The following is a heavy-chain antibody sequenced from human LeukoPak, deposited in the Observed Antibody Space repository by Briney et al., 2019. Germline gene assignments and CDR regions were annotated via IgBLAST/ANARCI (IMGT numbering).Heavy chain of an antibody. J-gene: IGHJ6*04. D-gene: IGHD3-3*01. V-gene: IGHV3-49*04. Sequence: GGSLRLSCTASGFTFGDYSLSWVRQAPEKGLEWVGFIRRKGYGGTTEYAPTVKGRFIISRDDSKSTAYLQMNSLKTEDTAVYYCTRDHDFWSGPFDVWGKGTTVTVSS. CDR3: TRDHDFWSGPFDV. CDR1: GFTFGDYS. CDR2: IRRKGYGGTT.